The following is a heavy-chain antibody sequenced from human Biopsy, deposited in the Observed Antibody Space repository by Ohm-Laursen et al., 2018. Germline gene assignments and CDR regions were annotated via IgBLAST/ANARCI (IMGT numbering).Heavy chain of an antibody. J-gene: IGHJ2*01. CDR1: GFTFISYG. V-gene: IGHV3-30*03. CDR3: ARDGKRWDYSTYFSWHFDL. Sequence: SSLRLSCSASGFTFISYGLHWVRQAPGKGLEWVAVILYDGSGKYYADALQGRFIISRDKPKNTVDLQMKSLRAEDTAVYFCARDGKRWDYSTYFSWHFDLWGRGTLVTVSS. D-gene: IGHD4-11*01. CDR2: ILYDGSGK.